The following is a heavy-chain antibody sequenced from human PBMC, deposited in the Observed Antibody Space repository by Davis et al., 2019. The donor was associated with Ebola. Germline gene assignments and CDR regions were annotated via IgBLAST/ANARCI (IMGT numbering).Heavy chain of an antibody. CDR3: AAGYSSGWNIY. CDR1: GFTFSGSA. CDR2: IRSKANSYAT. J-gene: IGHJ4*02. Sequence: GGSLRLSCAASGFTFSGSAMHWVRQASGKGLEWVGRIRSKANSYATAYAASVKGRFTISRDNSKNTLYLQMNSLRAEDTAVYYCAAGYSSGWNIYWGQGTLVTVSS. D-gene: IGHD6-19*01. V-gene: IGHV3-73*01.